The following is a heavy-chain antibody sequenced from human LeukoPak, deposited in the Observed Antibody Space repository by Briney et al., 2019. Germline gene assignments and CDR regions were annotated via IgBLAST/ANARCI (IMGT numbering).Heavy chain of an antibody. CDR3: ASLTSGYLLEYFQH. CDR1: GYTFTGYY. Sequence: ASVKVFCKASGYTFTGYYMHWVRQAPGQGLEWMGRINPNSGGTNYAQKFQGRVTMTRDTSISTAYMELSRLRSDDTAVYYCASLTSGYLLEYFQHWGQGTLVTVSS. D-gene: IGHD3-22*01. J-gene: IGHJ1*01. CDR2: INPNSGGT. V-gene: IGHV1-2*06.